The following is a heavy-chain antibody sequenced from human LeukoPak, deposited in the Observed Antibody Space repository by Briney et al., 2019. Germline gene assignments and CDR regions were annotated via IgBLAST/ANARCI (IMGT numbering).Heavy chain of an antibody. Sequence: GGSLRLSCAASGFTFSIYAMGWVRQAPGKGLEWVSGFTGSGDNTYYAGSVKGRFTISRDNSKNTLYLQMNSLRVEDTAVYYCGKYSAGPLYYFDSWGQGTLVTVSS. D-gene: IGHD1-26*01. CDR3: GKYSAGPLYYFDS. J-gene: IGHJ4*02. CDR1: GFTFSIYA. V-gene: IGHV3-23*01. CDR2: FTGSGDNT.